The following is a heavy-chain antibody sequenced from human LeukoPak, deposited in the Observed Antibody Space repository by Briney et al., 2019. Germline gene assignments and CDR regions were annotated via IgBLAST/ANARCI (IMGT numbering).Heavy chain of an antibody. V-gene: IGHV4-59*04. D-gene: IGHD1-26*01. CDR1: GFTFSSYA. CDR3: VKSGGYGLIDY. CDR2: IYYSGST. Sequence: PGGSLRLSCAASGFTFSSYAMSWVRQAPGKGLEWIGNIYYSGSTYYNASLQSRVTISIDTSKNQFSLGLNSVTAADTAMYFCVKSGGYGLIDYWGQGTLVTVSS. J-gene: IGHJ4*02.